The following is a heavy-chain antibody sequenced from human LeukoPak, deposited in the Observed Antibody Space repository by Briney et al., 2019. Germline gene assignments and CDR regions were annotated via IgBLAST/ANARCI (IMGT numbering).Heavy chain of an antibody. CDR3: AREYCSSTSCYRWDNWFDP. V-gene: IGHV1-8*01. J-gene: IGHJ5*02. CDR2: MNPNSGNT. CDR1: GYTFTSYD. D-gene: IGHD2-2*01. Sequence: ASVKVSCKASGYTFTSYDINWVRQATGQGLEWMGWMNPNSGNTGYAQKFQGRVTMTRNTSISTAYMELSSLRSEDTAVYYCAREYCSSTSCYRWDNWFDPWGQGILVIVSS.